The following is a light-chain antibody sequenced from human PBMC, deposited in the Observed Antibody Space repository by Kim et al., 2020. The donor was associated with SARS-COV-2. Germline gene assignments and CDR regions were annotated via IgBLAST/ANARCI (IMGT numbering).Light chain of an antibody. CDR1: HTLLHGNGNHY. V-gene: IGKV2-28*01. J-gene: IGKJ4*01. Sequence: PASISCRSSHTLLHGNGNHYVDWYQQKPGQSPQRLIYLGYNRASGVPDRFSGSGSGTDFTLRISRVEAEDVGVYYCMQALSRPLTFGGGTKVDIK. CDR3: MQALSRPLT. CDR2: LGY.